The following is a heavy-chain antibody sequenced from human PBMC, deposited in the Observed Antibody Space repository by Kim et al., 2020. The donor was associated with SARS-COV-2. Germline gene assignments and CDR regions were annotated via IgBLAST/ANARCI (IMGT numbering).Heavy chain of an antibody. Sequence: GGSLRLSCAASGFTFDDYAMHWVRQAPGKGLEWVSGISWNSGSIGYADSVKGRFTISRDNAKNSLYLQMNSLRAEDTALYYCAKADYGGLTGWYFDYWGQGTLVTVSS. D-gene: IGHD4-17*01. J-gene: IGHJ4*02. V-gene: IGHV3-9*01. CDR2: ISWNSGSI. CDR3: AKADYGGLTGWYFDY. CDR1: GFTFDDYA.